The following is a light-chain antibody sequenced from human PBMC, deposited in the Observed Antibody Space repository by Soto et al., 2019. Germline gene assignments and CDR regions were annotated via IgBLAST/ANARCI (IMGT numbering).Light chain of an antibody. CDR3: QQYNFYSNS. CDR1: QDINVW. Sequence: DIQMTQSPSTLSASVGDRVTITCRASQDINVWVAWYQQKSGKAPRLLIYDASSLENGVPSRFSGSGSGTEFTLTISSLQPDDFATYYCQQYNFYSNSFGQGTKLEIK. J-gene: IGKJ2*01. CDR2: DAS. V-gene: IGKV1-5*01.